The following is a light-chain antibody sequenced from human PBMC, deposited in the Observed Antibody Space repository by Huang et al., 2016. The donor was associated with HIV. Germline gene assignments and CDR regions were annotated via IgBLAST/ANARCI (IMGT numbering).Light chain of an antibody. Sequence: DIQMTQSPSSLSASVGDRVTITCRASQSISSYLNWYQQKPGKAPMLLSYAASSLQSGVPSRFSGSGSGTDFTLTISSLQPEDFATYYCQQSYSTPLFTFGPGTKVDIK. V-gene: IGKV1-39*01. J-gene: IGKJ3*01. CDR2: AAS. CDR1: QSISSY. CDR3: QQSYSTPLFT.